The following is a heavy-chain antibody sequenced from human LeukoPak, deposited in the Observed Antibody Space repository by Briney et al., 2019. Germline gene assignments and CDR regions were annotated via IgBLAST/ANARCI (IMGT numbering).Heavy chain of an antibody. CDR2: IRYDGSNK. J-gene: IGHJ3*02. D-gene: IGHD3-10*01. CDR1: GFTFSSYG. Sequence: PGGSLRLSCAASGFTFSSYGMHWVRQAPGKGLEWVAFIRYDGSNKYYADSVKGRFTISRDNSKNTLYLQMNSLRAEDTAVYYCAKDWFRFGEFGAFDIWGQGTMVTVSS. CDR3: AKDWFRFGEFGAFDI. V-gene: IGHV3-30*02.